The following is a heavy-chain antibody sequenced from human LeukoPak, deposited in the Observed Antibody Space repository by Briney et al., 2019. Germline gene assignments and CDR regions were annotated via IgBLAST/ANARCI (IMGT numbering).Heavy chain of an antibody. CDR3: ARDLGIQLWSPLGY. J-gene: IGHJ4*02. CDR2: IYTSGST. V-gene: IGHV4-61*02. Sequence: SETLSLTCTVSGGSISSGSYYWSWIRQPAGKGLEWIERIYTSGSTNYNPSLKSRVTISVDTSKNQFSLKLSSVTAADTAVYYCARDLGIQLWSPLGYWGQGTLVTVSS. CDR1: GGSISSGSYY. D-gene: IGHD5-18*01.